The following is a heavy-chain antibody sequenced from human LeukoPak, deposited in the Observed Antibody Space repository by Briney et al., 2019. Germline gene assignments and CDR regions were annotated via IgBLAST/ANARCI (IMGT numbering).Heavy chain of an antibody. V-gene: IGHV3-30*03. D-gene: IGHD6-19*01. Sequence: GGSLRLSCAASGFTVSSYGMHWVRQAPGKGLEWVAVISYDGSNKYYADSVKGRFTISRDNSKNTLYLQMNSLRAEDTAVYYCARGDSSGWFWFDPWGQGTLVTVSS. J-gene: IGHJ5*02. CDR2: ISYDGSNK. CDR3: ARGDSSGWFWFDP. CDR1: GFTVSSYG.